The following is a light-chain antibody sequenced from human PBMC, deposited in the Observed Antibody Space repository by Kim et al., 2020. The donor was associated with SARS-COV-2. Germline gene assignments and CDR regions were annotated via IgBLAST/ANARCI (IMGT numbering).Light chain of an antibody. CDR2: DVN. J-gene: IGLJ3*02. V-gene: IGLV2-14*03. CDR1: SSDVGGYDN. Sequence: GQSNTISCTGTSSDVGGYDNVSWYQQHPGKAPKRMIYDVNNRPSGVSNRFSGSKSGNTASLTISGLQAEDEADYYCSSYTSGSTRVFGGGTQLTVL. CDR3: SSYTSGSTRV.